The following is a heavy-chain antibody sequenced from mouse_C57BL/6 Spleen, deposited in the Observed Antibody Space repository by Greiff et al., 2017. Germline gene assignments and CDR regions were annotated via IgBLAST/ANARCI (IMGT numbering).Heavy chain of an antibody. CDR1: GYTFTNYW. J-gene: IGHJ4*01. CDR3: ARGNYDGIYYAMDY. Sequence: QVQLQQPGAELVKPGASVKLSCKASGYTFTNYWMHWVKQRPGRGLEWIGRIDPNSGGTKYNEKFKSKATLTVDKPSNTAYMQLSSLTSEDSAVYYCARGNYDGIYYAMDYWGQGTSVTVSS. CDR2: IDPNSGGT. D-gene: IGHD2-3*01. V-gene: IGHV1-72*01.